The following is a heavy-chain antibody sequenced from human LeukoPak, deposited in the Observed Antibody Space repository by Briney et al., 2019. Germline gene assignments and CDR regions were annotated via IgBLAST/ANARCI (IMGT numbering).Heavy chain of an antibody. Sequence: KXXCKASGXXXXXXXXXWVXQXPGQXXEXMGRIITNNANSGATNYAQKFQGRVTMTRDTSISTAYMELSRLRSDDTAVYYCARGDDYAFEIWGQGTMVTVSS. D-gene: IGHD4-11*01. CDR1: GXXXXXXX. CDR2: IITNNANSGAT. CDR3: ARGDDYAFEI. J-gene: IGHJ3*02. V-gene: IGHV1-2*06.